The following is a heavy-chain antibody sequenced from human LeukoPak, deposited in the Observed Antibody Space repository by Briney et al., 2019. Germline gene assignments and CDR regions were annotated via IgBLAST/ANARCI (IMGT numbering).Heavy chain of an antibody. D-gene: IGHD3-10*01. V-gene: IGHV4-30-4*01. CDR2: IYYSGST. CDR1: GGSISSGDYY. CDR3: ARAAYYGPGYYYYGMDV. Sequence: SQTLSLTCTVSGGSISSGDYYWSWIRQPPGKGLEWIGYIYYSGSTYYNPSLKSRVTISVDTSKNQFSLKLSSVTAADTAVYYCARAAYYGPGYYYYGMDVWGQGTTVTVSS. J-gene: IGHJ6*02.